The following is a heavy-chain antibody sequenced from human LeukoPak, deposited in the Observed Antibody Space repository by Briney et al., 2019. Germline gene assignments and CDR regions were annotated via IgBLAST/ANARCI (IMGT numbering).Heavy chain of an antibody. Sequence: KTSETLSLTCTVSGVPISSYYWSWIRQPAGKGLEWIGRIYTSGSTNYNPSLKSRVTMSVDTSKNQFSLKLSSVTAADTAVYYCARGHGYSGYDYYFDYWGQGTLVTVSS. CDR1: GVPISSYY. CDR3: ARGHGYSGYDYYFDY. D-gene: IGHD5-12*01. J-gene: IGHJ4*02. CDR2: IYTSGST. V-gene: IGHV4-4*07.